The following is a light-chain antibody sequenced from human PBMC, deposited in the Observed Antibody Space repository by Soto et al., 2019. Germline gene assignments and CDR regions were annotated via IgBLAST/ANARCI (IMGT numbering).Light chain of an antibody. CDR2: AAS. CDR1: QSISSY. CDR3: QQSDSTPPYT. V-gene: IGKV1-39*01. Sequence: DIQMTQSPSSLSASVGDRVTITCRASQSISSYLNWYQQKPGQAPKLLIYAASSLQSGAPSRVGGSGSRTDYTLTSSSVQPEDVAAYYWQQSDSTPPYTFGQGTKRESK. J-gene: IGKJ2*01.